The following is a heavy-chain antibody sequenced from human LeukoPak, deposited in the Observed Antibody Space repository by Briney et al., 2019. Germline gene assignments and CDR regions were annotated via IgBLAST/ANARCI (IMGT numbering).Heavy chain of an antibody. Sequence: SETLSLTCAVYGGSFSGYYWSWIRQPPGKGLEWIGEINHSGSTNYNPSLKSRVTISVDTSKNQFPLKLSSVTAADTAVYYCARARRGYSGYGVVGGWKRRYYFDYWGQGTLVTVSS. J-gene: IGHJ4*02. CDR1: GGSFSGYY. CDR2: INHSGST. CDR3: ARARRGYSGYGVVGGWKRRYYFDY. V-gene: IGHV4-34*01. D-gene: IGHD5-12*01.